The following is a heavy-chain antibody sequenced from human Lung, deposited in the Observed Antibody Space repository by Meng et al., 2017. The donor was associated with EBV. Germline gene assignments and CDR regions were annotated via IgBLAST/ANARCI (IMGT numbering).Heavy chain of an antibody. D-gene: IGHD5-24*01. J-gene: IGHJ5*02. CDR1: GGSFSGYY. CDR2: INHSGST. Sequence: QVTLQEWGGGLLKPSETLSLPCAVYGGSFSGYYWSWIRQPPGKGLEWIGEINHSGSTNYNPSLKSRVTISVDTSKNQFSLKLSSVTAADTAVYYCARERGRGWFDPWGQGTLVTVSS. V-gene: IGHV4-34*01. CDR3: ARERGRGWFDP.